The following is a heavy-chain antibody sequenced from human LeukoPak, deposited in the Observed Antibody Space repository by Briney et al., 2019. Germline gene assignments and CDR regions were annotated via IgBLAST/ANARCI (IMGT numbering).Heavy chain of an antibody. CDR3: ARGKRYSYGYVILDY. CDR1: GGSISSYY. CDR2: IYYSGST. D-gene: IGHD5-18*01. V-gene: IGHV4-59*12. J-gene: IGHJ4*02. Sequence: SETLSLTCTVSGGSISSYYWSWIRQPPGKGLEWIGYIYYSGSTNYNPSLKSRVTISVDTSKNQFSLKLSSVTAADTAVYYCARGKRYSYGYVILDYWGQGTLVTVSS.